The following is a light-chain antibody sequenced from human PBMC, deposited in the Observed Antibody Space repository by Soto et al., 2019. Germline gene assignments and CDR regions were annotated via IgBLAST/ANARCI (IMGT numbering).Light chain of an antibody. CDR3: QQSYTPPHT. CDR2: TAS. V-gene: IGKV1-39*01. Sequence: DIPMTQSPPSLSASVGDKVTITCRPSQSISHFLNWYQQKQGKAPKLLIYTASSLQSGVPSRFSGSGSGTHFTLTVSSLQPEDSATYFCQQSYTPPHTFGQGTKLEIK. J-gene: IGKJ2*01. CDR1: QSISHF.